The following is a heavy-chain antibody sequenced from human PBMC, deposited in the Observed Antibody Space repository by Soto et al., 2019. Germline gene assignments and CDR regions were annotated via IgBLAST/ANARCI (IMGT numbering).Heavy chain of an antibody. CDR3: ARLPVGSSSSHGRYYSYGMDV. J-gene: IGHJ6*02. D-gene: IGHD6-6*01. Sequence: PGESLKISSDGSGYNFTSYLLGWVRQMPGKGLEGMGIIYPGDSDTRYSPSFQGQVTISADKSISTAYLQWSSLKASDTAMYYCARLPVGSSSSHGRYYSYGMDVWGQGTTVTVSS. CDR2: IYPGDSDT. V-gene: IGHV5-51*01. CDR1: GYNFTSYL.